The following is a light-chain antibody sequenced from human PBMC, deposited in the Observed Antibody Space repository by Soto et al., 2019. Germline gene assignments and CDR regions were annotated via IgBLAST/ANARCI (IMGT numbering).Light chain of an antibody. Sequence: EIVLTQSPATLSLSPGERVTLSCRASQSVGSYLAWYQQKPGQAPRLLIYDASNRATGIPARFSGSGSGTDLNLTISSLEPEDFAVYYCQQRSNWPLTFGGGTKVEIK. CDR3: QQRSNWPLT. J-gene: IGKJ4*01. CDR2: DAS. CDR1: QSVGSY. V-gene: IGKV3-11*01.